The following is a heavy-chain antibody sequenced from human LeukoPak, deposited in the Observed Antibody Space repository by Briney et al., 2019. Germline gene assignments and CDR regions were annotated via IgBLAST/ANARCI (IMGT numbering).Heavy chain of an antibody. Sequence: GGSLRLSCAASGFTVSSNYMSWVRQAPGKGLEWVSGISWNSGSIGYADSVKGRFTISRDNAKNSLYLQMNSLRAEDMALYYCTKEGYSDGFDYWGQGTLVTVSS. CDR2: ISWNSGSI. CDR1: GFTVSSNY. D-gene: IGHD1-1*01. CDR3: TKEGYSDGFDY. J-gene: IGHJ4*02. V-gene: IGHV3-9*03.